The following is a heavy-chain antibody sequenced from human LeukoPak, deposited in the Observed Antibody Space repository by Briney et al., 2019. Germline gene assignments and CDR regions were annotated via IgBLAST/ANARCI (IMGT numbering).Heavy chain of an antibody. D-gene: IGHD6-19*01. CDR1: GYTFTSYA. J-gene: IGHJ4*02. Sequence: ASVKVSCKASGYTFTSYAMHWVRQAPRQRLEWMGWINAGNGNTKYSQKFQGRVTITRDTSASTAYMELSSLRSEDTAVYYCARDRVSLSWGWLVPFDYWGQGTLVTVSS. CDR2: INAGNGNT. V-gene: IGHV1-3*01. CDR3: ARDRVSLSWGWLVPFDY.